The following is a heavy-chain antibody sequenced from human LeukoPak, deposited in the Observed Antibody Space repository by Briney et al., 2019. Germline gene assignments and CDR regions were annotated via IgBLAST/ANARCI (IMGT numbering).Heavy chain of an antibody. CDR3: ARRYSGSWSFDY. J-gene: IGHJ4*02. CDR1: GDSISSSSYY. D-gene: IGHD6-13*01. CDR2: ISYSGST. V-gene: IGHV4-39*07. Sequence: SETLSLTCTVSGDSISSSSYYWGWIRQPPGKGLEWIGSISYSGSTYYNPSLKSRVTISVDTSKDQFSLKLSSVTAADTAVYYCARRYSGSWSFDYWGQGTLVTVSS.